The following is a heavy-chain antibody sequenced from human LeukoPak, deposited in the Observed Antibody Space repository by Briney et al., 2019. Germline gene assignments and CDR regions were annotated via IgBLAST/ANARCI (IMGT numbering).Heavy chain of an antibody. CDR1: GFTFSSYW. V-gene: IGHV3-30*03. Sequence: GGSLRLSCAASGFTFSSYWMSWVRQAPGKGLEWVAVISYDGSNKYYADSVKGRFTISRDNSKNTLYLQMNSLRAEDTAVYYCARDGFLPAAIVRGAYNWFDPWGQGTLVTVSS. D-gene: IGHD2-2*02. J-gene: IGHJ5*02. CDR3: ARDGFLPAAIVRGAYNWFDP. CDR2: ISYDGSNK.